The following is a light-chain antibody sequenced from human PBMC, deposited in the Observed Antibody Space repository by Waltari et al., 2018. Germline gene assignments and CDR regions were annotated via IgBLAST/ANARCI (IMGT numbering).Light chain of an antibody. J-gene: IGKJ1*01. CDR3: LQDFKYPRT. Sequence: AIQMTQSPSSLSASVGDRVTITCRASQDIRNELAWYQQRPGRAPKLLIYGASSLQSGVPSRFSGSGSGTDFSLTISRLQAEDVATYFCLQDFKYPRTFGQGTKVEIK. CDR2: GAS. V-gene: IGKV1-6*01. CDR1: QDIRNE.